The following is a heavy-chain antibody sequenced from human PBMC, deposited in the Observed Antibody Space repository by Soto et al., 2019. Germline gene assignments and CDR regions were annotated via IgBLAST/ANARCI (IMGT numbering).Heavy chain of an antibody. J-gene: IGHJ5*02. V-gene: IGHV4-39*01. Sequence: QLQLQESGPGLVKPSETLSLTCTVSGGSISSSSYYWGWIRQPPGKGLEWIGSIYYSGSTYYNPSLKSRVTISVDTSKNQFSLKLSSVTAADTAVYYCAKTGDSSPRSWFDPWGQGTLVTVSS. CDR2: IYYSGST. CDR1: GGSISSSSYY. CDR3: AKTGDSSPRSWFDP. D-gene: IGHD6-13*01.